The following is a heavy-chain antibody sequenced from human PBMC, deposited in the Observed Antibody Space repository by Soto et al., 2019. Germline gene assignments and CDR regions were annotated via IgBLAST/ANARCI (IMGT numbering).Heavy chain of an antibody. CDR3: ASAPPLTYYYYYMDV. J-gene: IGHJ6*03. CDR2: ISSSSSYI. V-gene: IGHV3-21*01. CDR1: GFTLSRYS. Sequence: PGGALRLSCAASGFTLSRYSVNWVRQAPGKGLEWVSSISSSSSYIYYADSVKGRFTIPRDNANNSLYLQMNSLRAEDTAVYYCASAPPLTYYYYYMDVWGKGTTVTVSS.